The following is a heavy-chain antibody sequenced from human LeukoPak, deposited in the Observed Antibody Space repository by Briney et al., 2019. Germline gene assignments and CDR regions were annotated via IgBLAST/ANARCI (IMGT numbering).Heavy chain of an antibody. CDR3: ARHRYSHFDS. D-gene: IGHD3-16*02. CDR2: ISGGGGNT. J-gene: IGHJ4*02. V-gene: IGHV3-23*01. CDR1: GFTFSSYV. Sequence: GGSLRLSCAASGFTFSSYVMSWVRQTPGKGLEWISSISGGGGNTYYADSVKGRFTISRDNSKNTLYLQMNSLRAKDTAVYYCARHRYSHFDSWGQGTLVTVSS.